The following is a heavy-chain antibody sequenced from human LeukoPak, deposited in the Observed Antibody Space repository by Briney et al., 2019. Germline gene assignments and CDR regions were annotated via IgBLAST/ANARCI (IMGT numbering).Heavy chain of an antibody. V-gene: IGHV4-30-2*01. CDR3: ARSLTGDVFDY. CDR1: GGSISSGGYS. Sequence: SQTLSLTCAVSGGSISSGGYSWSWIRQPPGKGLEWIGYIYHSGSTYYNPSLKSRVTISVDRSKNQFSLKLSSVTAADTAVYYCARSLTGDVFDYWGQGTLVTVFS. D-gene: IGHD7-27*01. J-gene: IGHJ4*02. CDR2: IYHSGST.